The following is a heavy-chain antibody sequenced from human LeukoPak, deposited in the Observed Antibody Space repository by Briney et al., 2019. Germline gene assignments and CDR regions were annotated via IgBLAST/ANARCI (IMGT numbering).Heavy chain of an antibody. Sequence: SETLSLTCAVYGGSFSGYYWSWIRQPPGKGLEWIGEINHSGSTNYNPSLKSRVTISVDTSKNQFSLKLSSVTAADTAVYYCARAPKQAYYYGSGSYLDYWGQGTLVTVSS. D-gene: IGHD3-10*01. V-gene: IGHV4-34*01. CDR1: GGSFSGYY. CDR3: ARAPKQAYYYGSGSYLDY. J-gene: IGHJ4*02. CDR2: INHSGST.